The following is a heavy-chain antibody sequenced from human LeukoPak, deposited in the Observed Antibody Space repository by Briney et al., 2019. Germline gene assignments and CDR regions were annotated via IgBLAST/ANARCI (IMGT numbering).Heavy chain of an antibody. V-gene: IGHV3-48*01. D-gene: IGHD3-22*01. J-gene: IGHJ4*02. Sequence: GGSLRLSCAASGFTFSSYGMNWVRQAPGKGLEWVSYISSGGPTIHYADSVKGRFTISRDNAKNSLFLQMNSLRAEDTAVYYCARGTYYYDSSGFSALDYWGQGTLVTVSS. CDR3: ARGTYYYDSSGFSALDY. CDR2: ISSGGPTI. CDR1: GFTFSSYG.